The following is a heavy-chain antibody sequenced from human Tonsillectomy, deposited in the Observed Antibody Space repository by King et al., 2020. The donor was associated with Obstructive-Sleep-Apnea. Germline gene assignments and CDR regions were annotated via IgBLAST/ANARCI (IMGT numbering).Heavy chain of an antibody. V-gene: IGHV3-23*01. CDR3: AKSIITMIRGVIIEGYYFEY. CDR2: VSGSGDST. J-gene: IGHJ4*02. Sequence: ESGGGLVQPGGSLRLSCAVSGFTFSSYAMSWVRQAPGKGLEWVSGVSGSGDSTHYADSVKGRFTISRDNSKNTLYLQMNSLRAEDTAVYYCAKSIITMIRGVIIEGYYFEYWGQGTLVTVSS. CDR1: GFTFSSYA. D-gene: IGHD3-10*01.